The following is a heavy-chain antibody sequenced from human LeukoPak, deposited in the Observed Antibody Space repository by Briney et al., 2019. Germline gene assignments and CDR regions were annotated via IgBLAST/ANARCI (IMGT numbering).Heavy chain of an antibody. CDR1: GFTFSSYS. Sequence: GGSLRLSCAASGFTFSSYSMNWVRQAPGKGLEWVGFIRSKAYGGTTEYAASVKGRFTISRDDSNSIAYPQMNSLKTEDTAVYYCTGSFGELTFFDYWGQGTLVTVSS. CDR2: IRSKAYGGTT. CDR3: TGSFGELTFFDY. D-gene: IGHD3-10*01. V-gene: IGHV3-49*04. J-gene: IGHJ4*02.